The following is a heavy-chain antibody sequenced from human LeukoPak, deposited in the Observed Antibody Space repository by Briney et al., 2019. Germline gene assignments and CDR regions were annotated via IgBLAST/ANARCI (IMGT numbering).Heavy chain of an antibody. CDR3: ARDREDRSTSIGYFQH. Sequence: GGSLRLSCAASGFTLRSYTMNWVRQAPGKGLEWVSSIGISSNKIYYADSVKGRFTISRDNAENSLYLQMNSLRAEDTAVYYCARDREDRSTSIGYFQHWGQGTLVTVSS. D-gene: IGHD2-2*01. CDR2: IGISSNKI. CDR1: GFTLRSYT. J-gene: IGHJ1*01. V-gene: IGHV3-21*01.